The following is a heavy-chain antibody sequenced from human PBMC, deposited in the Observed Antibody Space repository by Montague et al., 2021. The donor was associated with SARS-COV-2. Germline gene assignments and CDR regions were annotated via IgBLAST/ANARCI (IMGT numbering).Heavy chain of an antibody. J-gene: IGHJ3*02. CDR3: ARDPDGYNEDGAFDI. V-gene: IGHV3-30*04. D-gene: IGHD5-24*01. Sequence: SLRLSCAASGFTLSSYAMHWVRQAPGKGLEWVAVISYDGSNKYYLDSVKGRFTISRDNSKNTLYLQMNSLRAEDTAVYYCARDPDGYNEDGAFDIWGQGTMVTVSS. CDR1: GFTLSSYA. CDR2: ISYDGSNK.